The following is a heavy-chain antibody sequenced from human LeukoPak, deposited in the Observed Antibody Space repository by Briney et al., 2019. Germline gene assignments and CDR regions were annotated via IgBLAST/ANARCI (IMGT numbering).Heavy chain of an antibody. Sequence: KESGPTLVKPTQTLTLTCTFSGFSLSTSGVGVGWIRQPPGKALEWLALIYWNDDRRYSPSLKSRLTITKDTSKNQVVLTMTNMDPVDTATYYCAHIRSLRYFDYKLTEWFDPWGQGTLVTVSS. V-gene: IGHV2-5*01. CDR3: AHIRSLRYFDYKLTEWFDP. CDR1: GFSLSTSGVG. D-gene: IGHD3-9*01. CDR2: IYWNDDR. J-gene: IGHJ5*02.